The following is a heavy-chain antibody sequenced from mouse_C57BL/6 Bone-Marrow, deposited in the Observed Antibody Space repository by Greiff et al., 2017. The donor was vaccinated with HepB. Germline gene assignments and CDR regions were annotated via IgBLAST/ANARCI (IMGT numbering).Heavy chain of an antibody. CDR2: IDPETGGT. Sequence: QVQLQQSGAELVRPGASVTLSCKASGYTFTDYEMHWVKQTPVHGLEWIGAIDPETGGTAYNQKFKGKAILTADKSSSTAYMELRSLTSEDSAVYYCREGAYGNYGDYAMDYWGQGTSVTVSS. CDR1: GYTFTDYE. J-gene: IGHJ4*01. V-gene: IGHV1-15*01. D-gene: IGHD2-1*01. CDR3: REGAYGNYGDYAMDY.